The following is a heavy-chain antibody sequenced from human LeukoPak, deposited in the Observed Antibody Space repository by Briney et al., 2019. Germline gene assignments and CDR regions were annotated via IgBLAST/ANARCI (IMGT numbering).Heavy chain of an antibody. CDR2: IYYSGST. CDR1: GGSIISSTYY. CDR3: ARHEGYCSSTSCPGLHWFDP. Sequence: SETQSLTCSVSGGSIISSTYYWGWIRQPPGKGLEWIGSIYYSGSTYYNPSLKSRVTISVDTSKNQFSLKLSSVTAADTAVYYCARHEGYCSSTSCPGLHWFDPWGQGTLVTVSS. V-gene: IGHV4-39*01. D-gene: IGHD2-2*01. J-gene: IGHJ5*02.